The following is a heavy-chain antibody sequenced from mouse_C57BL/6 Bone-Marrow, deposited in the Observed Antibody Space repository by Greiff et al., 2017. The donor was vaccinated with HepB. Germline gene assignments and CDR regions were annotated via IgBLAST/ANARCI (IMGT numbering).Heavy chain of an antibody. D-gene: IGHD2-5*01. Sequence: QVQLKESGAELARPGASVKLSCKASGYTFTSYGISWVKQRTGQGLEWIGEIYPRSGNTHYNEKFKGKATLTADKSSSTAYMELRSLTSEDSAVYFCANPSYSNSLYYYAMDYWGQGTSVTVSS. J-gene: IGHJ4*01. CDR3: ANPSYSNSLYYYAMDY. CDR2: IYPRSGNT. CDR1: GYTFTSYG. V-gene: IGHV1-81*01.